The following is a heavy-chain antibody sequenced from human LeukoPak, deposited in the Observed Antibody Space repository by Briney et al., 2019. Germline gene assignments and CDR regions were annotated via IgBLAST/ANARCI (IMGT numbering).Heavy chain of an antibody. Sequence: ASVKASCKASGYTFTSYDINWVRQATGQGLEWMGWMNPNSGNTGYAQKFQGRVTMTRNTSISTAYMELSSLRSEDTAVYYCARGATYYDYVWGSYRFDYRGQGTLVTVSS. CDR3: ARGATYYDYVWGSYRFDY. D-gene: IGHD3-16*02. J-gene: IGHJ4*02. V-gene: IGHV1-8*01. CDR2: MNPNSGNT. CDR1: GYTFTSYD.